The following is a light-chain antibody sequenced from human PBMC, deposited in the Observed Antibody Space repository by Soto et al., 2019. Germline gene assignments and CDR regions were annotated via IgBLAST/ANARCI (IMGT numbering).Light chain of an antibody. CDR1: SSDVGGYNY. J-gene: IGLJ1*01. CDR3: CSYAGSYTYV. Sequence: QSALTQPRSVSGSPGQSVTISCTGTSSDVGGYNYVSWYQQHPGKAPKFMIYDVSKRPPGVPDRFSGSKSGNTASLTISGLQAEDEADYYCCSYAGSYTYVFGTGTKLTVL. CDR2: DVS. V-gene: IGLV2-11*01.